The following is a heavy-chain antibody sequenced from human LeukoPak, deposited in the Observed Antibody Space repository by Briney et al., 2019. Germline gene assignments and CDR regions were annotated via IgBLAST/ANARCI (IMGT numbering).Heavy chain of an antibody. J-gene: IGHJ4*02. CDR3: ARYGEMATITETQLDY. CDR1: GFTFSSYS. Sequence: GGSLRLSCAASGFTFSSYSMNWVRQAPGKGLEWVPSISSSSSYIYYADSVKGRFTISRDNAKNSLYLQMNSLRAEDTAVYYCARYGEMATITETQLDYWGQGTLVTVSS. CDR2: ISSSSSYI. D-gene: IGHD5-24*01. V-gene: IGHV3-21*01.